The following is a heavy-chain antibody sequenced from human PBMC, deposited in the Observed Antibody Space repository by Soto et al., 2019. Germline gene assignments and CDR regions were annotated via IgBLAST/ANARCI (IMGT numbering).Heavy chain of an antibody. J-gene: IGHJ6*02. CDR2: IIPIFGTA. V-gene: IGHV1-69*13. CDR1: GGPFSSYA. D-gene: IGHD5-18*01. Sequence: GGSVKVSFKASGGPFSSYAISLVRQAPGQGLEWMGGIIPIFGTANYAQKFHGRVTITADESTSTAYMELSSLRSEDTAVYYCARVRMIVDTAMVTDYGMDVWGQGTTVTVSS. CDR3: ARVRMIVDTAMVTDYGMDV.